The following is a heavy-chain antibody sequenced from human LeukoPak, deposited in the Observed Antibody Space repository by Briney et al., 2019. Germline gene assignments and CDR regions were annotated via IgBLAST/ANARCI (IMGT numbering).Heavy chain of an antibody. CDR2: IYSGGST. CDR1: GFTVSTNY. Sequence: GGSLRLPCGASGFTVSTNYMSWVRQAPGKGLERVSIIYSGGSTYYADSVKGRFTISRDNSKNTLYLQMNSLRAEDTAVYYCASYRYGSSFAFDIWGQGTMVTVSS. D-gene: IGHD6-6*01. J-gene: IGHJ3*02. V-gene: IGHV3-66*01. CDR3: ASYRYGSSFAFDI.